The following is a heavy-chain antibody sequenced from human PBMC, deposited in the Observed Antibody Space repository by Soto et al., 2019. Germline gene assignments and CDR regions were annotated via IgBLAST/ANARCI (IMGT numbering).Heavy chain of an antibody. CDR3: ARGGEATTPNYYMDV. CDR2: IIPIFGTA. Sequence: SVKVSCKASGGTFSSYAISWVRQAPGQGLEWMGGIIPIFGTANYAQKFQGRVTITADESTSTAYMELSSLRSEDTAVYYCARGGEATTPNYYMDVWGKGTTVTVSS. D-gene: IGHD4-4*01. V-gene: IGHV1-69*13. CDR1: GGTFSSYA. J-gene: IGHJ6*03.